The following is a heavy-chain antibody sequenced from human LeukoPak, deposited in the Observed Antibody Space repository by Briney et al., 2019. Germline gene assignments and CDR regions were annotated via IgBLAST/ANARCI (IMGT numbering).Heavy chain of an antibody. CDR1: GFTFSSYA. J-gene: IGHJ4*02. D-gene: IGHD2-15*01. V-gene: IGHV3-30-3*01. CDR3: ARESFGSFHYFDY. CDR2: ISYDGSNK. Sequence: PGGSLRLSCAASGFTFSSYAMHWVRQAPGKGLEWVAVISYDGSNKYYADSVKGRFTISRDNSKNTLYLQMNSLRAEDTAVYYCARESFGSFHYFDYWSQGTLVTVSS.